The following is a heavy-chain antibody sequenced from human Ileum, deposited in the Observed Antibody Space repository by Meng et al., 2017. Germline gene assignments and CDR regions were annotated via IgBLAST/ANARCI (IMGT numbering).Heavy chain of an antibody. D-gene: IGHD4-23*01. CDR1: GDSISTTTW. CDR2: IYHSGLV. Sequence: QVQLQGSGPGLVKPSGTLSLTFAVSGDSISTTTWWNWVRQPPGEGLEWIGEIYHSGLVNYNLSLKSRVTLSIDKSKNQFSLKLISVTAADTGVYYCAANSGKKMHSWGQGTLVTVSS. CDR3: AANSGKKMHS. J-gene: IGHJ4*02. V-gene: IGHV4-4*02.